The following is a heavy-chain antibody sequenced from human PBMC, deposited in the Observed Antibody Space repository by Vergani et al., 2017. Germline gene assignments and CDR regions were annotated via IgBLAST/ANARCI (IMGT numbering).Heavy chain of an antibody. CDR2: ISSRSSII. V-gene: IGHV3-48*01. CDR1: GFTFSSYS. Sequence: EVQLVESGGGLVQPGGSLRLSCAASGFTFSSYSMNWVRQAPGKGLEWISYISSRSSIIYYADSVKGRFTISRDNAKNTLYLQMNSLRAEDTAVYYCAKASYCSSTSCYERYYFDYWGQGTLVTVSS. J-gene: IGHJ4*02. CDR3: AKASYCSSTSCYERYYFDY. D-gene: IGHD2-2*01.